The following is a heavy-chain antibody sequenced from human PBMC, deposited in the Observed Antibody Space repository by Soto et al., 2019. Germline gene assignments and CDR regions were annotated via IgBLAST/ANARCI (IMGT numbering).Heavy chain of an antibody. D-gene: IGHD2-21*02. CDR3: ARDRWVVVTAIGYGMDV. Sequence: LRLSCAASGFTFSSYAMHWVRQAPGKGLEWVAVISYDGSNKYYADSVKGRFTISRDNSKNTLYLQMNSLRAEDTAVYYCARDRWVVVTAIGYGMDVWGQGTTVTVSS. CDR1: GFTFSSYA. CDR2: ISYDGSNK. V-gene: IGHV3-30-3*01. J-gene: IGHJ6*02.